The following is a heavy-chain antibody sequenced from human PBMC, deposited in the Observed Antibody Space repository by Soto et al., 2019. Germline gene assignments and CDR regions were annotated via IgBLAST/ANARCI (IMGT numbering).Heavy chain of an antibody. V-gene: IGHV4-4*07. Sequence: SETLSLTCSVSGGTISGYYWTWIRQPAGKGLEWIGRIYSSGNTKYNPSLQSRVTMSLDTSNNQFSLRLTSVTAADTAVYYCARGKRFSDWFDPWGQGTLVIVSS. CDR2: IYSSGNT. CDR3: ARGKRFSDWFDP. J-gene: IGHJ5*02. D-gene: IGHD3-3*01. CDR1: GGTISGYY.